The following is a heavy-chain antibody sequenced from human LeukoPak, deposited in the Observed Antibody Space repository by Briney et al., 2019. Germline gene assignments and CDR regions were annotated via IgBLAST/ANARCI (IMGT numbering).Heavy chain of an antibody. CDR2: IIPIFGST. CDR1: GDIFNSYS. Sequence: SVKVSCNASGDIFNSYSVNWVRQAPGQGLEWMGGIIPIFGSTNYAQKFQGRVTITTDQSTRTAYMELNSLSSDDTAVYYCARVGRSRGSLPNSYYYMDVWGKGTTVTVSS. D-gene: IGHD1-26*01. V-gene: IGHV1-69*05. CDR3: ARVGRSRGSLPNSYYYMDV. J-gene: IGHJ6*03.